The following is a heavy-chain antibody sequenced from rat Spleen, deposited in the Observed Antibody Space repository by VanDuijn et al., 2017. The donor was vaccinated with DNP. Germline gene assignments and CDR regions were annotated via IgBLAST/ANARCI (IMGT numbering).Heavy chain of an antibody. CDR1: GFTFSNYD. CDR2: ISSDGDKI. CDR3: VRGILRLHAMDA. Sequence: EVQLVESGGDLVQPGRSMKLSCATSGFTFSNYDMAWVRQAPRKGLEWVAFISSDGDKIQYRDSVKGRFTISRNNAKDTLYLQGDSLRSEDTATYYCVRGILRLHAMDAWGQGTSVTVSS. V-gene: IGHV5-25*01. J-gene: IGHJ4*01. D-gene: IGHD1-6*01.